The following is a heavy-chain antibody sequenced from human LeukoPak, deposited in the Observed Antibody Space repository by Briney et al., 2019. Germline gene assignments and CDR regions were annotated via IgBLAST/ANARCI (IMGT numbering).Heavy chain of an antibody. J-gene: IGHJ4*02. V-gene: IGHV1-69*13. Sequence: ASVKLSCKASGGTCTSYGISWVRQAPGQGLEWMGGIIPIFGTANYAQKFQGRVTITADESTSTAYMALSSLRSQDTPVYYCARFGRRDGYNYFDYWGQGTLLTVSS. CDR1: GGTCTSYG. CDR3: ARFGRRDGYNYFDY. CDR2: IIPIFGTA. D-gene: IGHD5-24*01.